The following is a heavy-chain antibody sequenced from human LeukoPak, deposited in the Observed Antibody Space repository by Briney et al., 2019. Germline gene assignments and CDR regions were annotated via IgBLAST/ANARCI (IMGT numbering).Heavy chain of an antibody. CDR3: ARPYCSSTSCYRHFDL. V-gene: IGHV1-69*13. J-gene: IGHJ2*01. CDR2: IIPIFGTA. CDR1: GGTFSRYA. Sequence: SVKVSCKASGGTFSRYAISWVRQSPGQGLEWMGGIIPIFGTAKYAQKFQGRVTITADESTSTAYMELSSLRSDDTAVYYCARPYCSSTSCYRHFDLWGRGTLITVSS. D-gene: IGHD2-2*01.